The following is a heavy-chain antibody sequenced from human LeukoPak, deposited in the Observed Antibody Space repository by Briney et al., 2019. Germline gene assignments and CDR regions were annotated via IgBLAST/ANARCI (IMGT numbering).Heavy chain of an antibody. CDR2: ISSSGTNI. D-gene: IGHD3-22*01. Sequence: GGSLRLSCAASGFTFSSHEMNWVRQAPGKGLEWVSYISSSGTNIYYADSVKGRFSISRDNANNLLYLQMNSLRAKDTAVYYCARESDSYDSSGYLDFDYWGQGTLVTVSS. J-gene: IGHJ4*02. V-gene: IGHV3-48*03. CDR3: ARESDSYDSSGYLDFDY. CDR1: GFTFSSHE.